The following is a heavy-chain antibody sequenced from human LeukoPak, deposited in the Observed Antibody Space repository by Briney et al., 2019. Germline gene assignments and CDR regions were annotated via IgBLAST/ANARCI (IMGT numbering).Heavy chain of an antibody. Sequence: GGSLRLSCAASGFTFSTYSMNWVRQAPGKGLEWVSSISSSSSYIYYADSVKGRFTISRDNARNSLYLQMNSLRAEDTAVYYCAKDPLAAAGDYWGQGTLVTVSS. CDR1: GFTFSTYS. V-gene: IGHV3-21*04. D-gene: IGHD6-13*01. CDR3: AKDPLAAAGDY. J-gene: IGHJ4*02. CDR2: ISSSSSYI.